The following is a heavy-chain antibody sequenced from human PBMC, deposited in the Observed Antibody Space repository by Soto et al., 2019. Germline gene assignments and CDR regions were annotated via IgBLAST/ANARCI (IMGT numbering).Heavy chain of an antibody. CDR2: IIPILGIA. CDR1: GGTFSSYT. Sequence: QVQLVQSGAEVKKPGSSVKVSCKASGGTFSSYTISWVRQAPGQGLEWMGRIIPILGIANYAQKFQGRVTITADKSTSTAYMELSSLRSEDTAVYYCAREIRTLGARDYWGQGTLVTVSS. J-gene: IGHJ4*02. V-gene: IGHV1-69*08. D-gene: IGHD1-26*01. CDR3: AREIRTLGARDY.